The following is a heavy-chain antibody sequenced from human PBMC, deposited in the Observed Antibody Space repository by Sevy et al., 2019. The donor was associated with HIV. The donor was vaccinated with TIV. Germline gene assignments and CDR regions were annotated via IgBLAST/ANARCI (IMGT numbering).Heavy chain of an antibody. Sequence: GGSLRLSCAASGFTFSNYAMNWVRQAPGKGLEWVSGIIGRGGSGDKTNYADSVKGRFTISRDDSKNSLYLQLTSLRAEDTAIYYCARKYDSSGYFDYWGQGTLVTVSS. CDR2: IIGRGGSGDKT. D-gene: IGHD3-22*01. CDR3: ARKYDSSGYFDY. J-gene: IGHJ4*02. CDR1: GFTFSNYA. V-gene: IGHV3-23*01.